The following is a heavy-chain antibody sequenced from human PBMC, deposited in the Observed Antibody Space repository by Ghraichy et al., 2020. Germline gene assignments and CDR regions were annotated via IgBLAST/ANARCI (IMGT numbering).Heavy chain of an antibody. J-gene: IGHJ5*02. CDR1: GDSIGGYY. CDR3: AKVPHPPGWSGFRFDP. V-gene: IGHV4-59*01. D-gene: IGHD6-19*01. CDR2: VFSSGRA. Sequence: SETLSLTCIVSGDSIGGYYWSWIRQPPGKALEWIGNVFSSGRAKYNDSLKSRVSISIDTSKKEFSLRLTSVTAADTAIYYCAKVPHPPGWSGFRFDPWGQGILVTVSS.